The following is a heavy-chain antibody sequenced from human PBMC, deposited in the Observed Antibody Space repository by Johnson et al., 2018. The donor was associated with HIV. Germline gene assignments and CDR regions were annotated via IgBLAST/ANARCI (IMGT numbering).Heavy chain of an antibody. CDR2: ISYDGSNK. V-gene: IGHV3-30-3*01. D-gene: IGHD3-16*01. J-gene: IGHJ3*02. Sequence: QVQLVESGGGVVQPGRSMRLSCAASGFTFSSYAMHWVRQAPGKGLEWVAVISYDGSNKYYADSVKGRFTISRDNSKNTLYLQMNSLRAEDTAVYYCARDWASVGYFWGRGAFAIWGQGTMVTVSS. CDR1: GFTFSSYA. CDR3: ARDWASVGYFWGRGAFAI.